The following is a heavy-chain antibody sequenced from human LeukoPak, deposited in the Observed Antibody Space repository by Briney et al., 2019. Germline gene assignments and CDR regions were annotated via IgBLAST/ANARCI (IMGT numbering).Heavy chain of an antibody. CDR2: ISNSGSTI. J-gene: IGHJ4*02. Sequence: PGGSLRLSCAASGFTFSSYEINWVRQAPGKGLEWVSYISNSGSTIYYADSVKGRFTVSRDNAKNSLYPQMNSLRAEDTAVYYCARDRRAHNWGQGTLVTVSS. CDR3: ARDRRAHN. V-gene: IGHV3-48*03. CDR1: GFTFSSYE.